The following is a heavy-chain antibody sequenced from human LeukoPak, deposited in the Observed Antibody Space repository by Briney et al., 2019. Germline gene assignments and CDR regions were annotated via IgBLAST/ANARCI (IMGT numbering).Heavy chain of an antibody. J-gene: IGHJ3*02. D-gene: IGHD3-22*01. CDR1: GGTFSSYA. Sequence: AASVKVSCKASGGTFSSYAISWVRQAPGQGLEWMGRIIPIFGTANYAQKFQGRVTITADESTSTAYMELSSLRSEDTAVYYCARAARPQSIYDSSGYYYGGYAFDIWGQGTMVTVSS. CDR2: IIPIFGTA. V-gene: IGHV1-69*13. CDR3: ARAARPQSIYDSSGYYYGGYAFDI.